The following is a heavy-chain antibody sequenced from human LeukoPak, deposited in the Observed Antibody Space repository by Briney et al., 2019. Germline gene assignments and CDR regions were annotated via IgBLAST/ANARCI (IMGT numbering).Heavy chain of an antibody. CDR3: ARVSSSSWYTTHYYGMDV. CDR1: GFTVSSNY. V-gene: IGHV3-53*04. J-gene: IGHJ6*02. D-gene: IGHD6-13*01. CDR2: IYSGGST. Sequence: GGSLRLSCAASGFTVSSNYMSWVRQAPGKGLEWVSVIYSGGSTYYADSVKGRFTISRHNSKNTLYLQMNSLRAEDTAVYYCARVSSSSWYTTHYYGMDVWGQGTTVTVSS.